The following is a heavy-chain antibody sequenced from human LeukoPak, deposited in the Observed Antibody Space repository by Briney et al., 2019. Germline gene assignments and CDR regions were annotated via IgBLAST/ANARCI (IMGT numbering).Heavy chain of an antibody. Sequence: GGSLRLSCGASGFTFSSYWMHWVRQAPRKGLVWISRINSDGSTTSYADSVKGRFTISRDNAKNTLYLQMNSLRAEDTAVYYCAKEYNWNSPIDYWGQGTLVTVSS. J-gene: IGHJ4*02. V-gene: IGHV3-74*01. CDR3: AKEYNWNSPIDY. CDR2: INSDGSTT. D-gene: IGHD1-7*01. CDR1: GFTFSSYW.